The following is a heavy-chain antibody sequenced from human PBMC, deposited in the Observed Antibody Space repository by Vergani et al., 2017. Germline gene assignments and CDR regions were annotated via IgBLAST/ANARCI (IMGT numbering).Heavy chain of an antibody. V-gene: IGHV3-23*01. CDR1: GFTFSSYA. CDR2: ISGSGGST. J-gene: IGHJ6*02. CDR3: AKERDYDVWSGYPYGMDV. D-gene: IGHD3-3*01. Sequence: EVQLLESGGGLVQPGGSLRLSCAASGFTFSSYAMSWVRQAPGKGLEWVSAISGSGGSTYYADSVKGRFTISRDNSKNTLYLQMNSLRAEDTAVYYCAKERDYDVWSGYPYGMDVWGQGTTVTVSS.